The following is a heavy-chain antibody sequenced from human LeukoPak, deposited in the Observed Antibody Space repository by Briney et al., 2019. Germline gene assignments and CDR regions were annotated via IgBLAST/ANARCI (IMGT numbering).Heavy chain of an antibody. D-gene: IGHD3-22*01. CDR3: AKVGPIGGSGYYPNDAFDI. CDR1: GFTFSSYA. Sequence: PGGSLRLSCAASGFTFSSYAMSWVRQAPGKGLEWVSVISGSAGSTYYADSVKGRFTISRDNSKNTLYLQMNSLRAEDTAVYYCAKVGPIGGSGYYPNDAFDIWGQGAMVTVSS. J-gene: IGHJ3*02. CDR2: ISGSAGST. V-gene: IGHV3-23*01.